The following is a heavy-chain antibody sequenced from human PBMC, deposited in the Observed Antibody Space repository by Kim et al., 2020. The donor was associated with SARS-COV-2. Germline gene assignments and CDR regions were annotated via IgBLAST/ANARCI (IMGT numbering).Heavy chain of an antibody. V-gene: IGHV3-7*01. D-gene: IGHD3-10*01. CDR3: ARDDRGDFDN. CDR1: GFTFSSSW. CDR2: IKKDGSEK. J-gene: IGHJ4*02. Sequence: GGSLRLSCAASGFTFSSSWMSWVRQAPGKGLEWVASIKKDGSEKYYVDSVKGRFTISRDNAKNSLYLQMNSLRAEDTGVYYCARDDRGDFDNWGQGTLVTVSS.